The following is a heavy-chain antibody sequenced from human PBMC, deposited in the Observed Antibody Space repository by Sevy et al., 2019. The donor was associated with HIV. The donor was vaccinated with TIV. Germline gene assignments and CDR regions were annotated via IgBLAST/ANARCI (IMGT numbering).Heavy chain of an antibody. CDR1: GFTFSSYA. CDR2: ISYDGSNK. D-gene: IGHD3-22*01. V-gene: IGHV3-30-3*01. Sequence: GGSLRLSCAASGFTFSSYAMHWVRQAPGKGLEWVAVISYDGSNKYYADSVKGRFTISRDNSKNTLYQQMNSLRAEDTAVYYCARAGYYDSSGYYSSDYWGQGTLVTVSS. CDR3: ARAGYYDSSGYYSSDY. J-gene: IGHJ4*02.